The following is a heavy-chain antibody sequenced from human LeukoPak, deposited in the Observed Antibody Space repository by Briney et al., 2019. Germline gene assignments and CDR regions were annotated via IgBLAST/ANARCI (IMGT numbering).Heavy chain of an antibody. CDR3: AAVAGLGNAFDI. D-gene: IGHD6-19*01. Sequence: ASVKVSCKASGYTFTGYYMHWVRPAPGQGLEWMGWINPNSGGTNYAQKFQGRVTMTRDTSISTAYMELSRLRSDDTAVYYCAAVAGLGNAFDIWGQGTMVTVSS. V-gene: IGHV1-2*02. J-gene: IGHJ3*02. CDR1: GYTFTGYY. CDR2: INPNSGGT.